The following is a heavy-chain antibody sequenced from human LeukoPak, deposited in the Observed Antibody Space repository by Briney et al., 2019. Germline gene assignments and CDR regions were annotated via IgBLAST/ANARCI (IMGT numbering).Heavy chain of an antibody. J-gene: IGHJ5*02. D-gene: IGHD5-18*01. CDR3: ARDGVGYSYGIWFDP. CDR1: GFTFSSYE. Sequence: PGGSLRLSCAASGFTFSSYEMNWVRQAPGKGLEWVSYISSSSSYIYYADSVKGRFTISRDNAKNSLYLQMNSLRAEDTAVYYCARDGVGYSYGIWFDPWGQGTLVTVSS. V-gene: IGHV3-21*05. CDR2: ISSSSSYI.